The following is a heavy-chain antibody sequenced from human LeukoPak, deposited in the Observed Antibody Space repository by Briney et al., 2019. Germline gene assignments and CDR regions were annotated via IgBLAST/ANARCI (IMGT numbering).Heavy chain of an antibody. V-gene: IGHV3-43*02. CDR2: ISCYDRSR. D-gene: IGHD3-16*01. CDR1: GFTFDDYA. Sequence: PGGSLRLSCAASGFTFDDYAMHWVRQVPGKVLEWVSLISCYDRSRFYRDSVKGRFTISRDNSKKSLHLQMNILRTDDSALYYCAKDREEGSRFGESLSGYYYHGMDVWGQGTTVTVSS. J-gene: IGHJ6*02. CDR3: AKDREEGSRFGESLSGYYYHGMDV.